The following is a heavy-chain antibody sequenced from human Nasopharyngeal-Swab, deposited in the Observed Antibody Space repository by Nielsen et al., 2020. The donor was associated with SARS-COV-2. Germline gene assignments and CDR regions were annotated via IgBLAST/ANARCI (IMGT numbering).Heavy chain of an antibody. CDR3: ARDMSWDGTSRSVYYGMDV. CDR1: GYTFTSYY. V-gene: IGHV1-46*01. CDR2: INPSGGST. D-gene: IGHD2-2*01. J-gene: IGHJ6*02. Sequence: SVKVFCKASGYTFTSYYMHWVRQAPGQGLEWMGIINPSGGSTSYAQKFQGRVTMTRDTSTSTVYMELSSLRSEDTAVYYCARDMSWDGTSRSVYYGMDVWGQGTTVTVSS.